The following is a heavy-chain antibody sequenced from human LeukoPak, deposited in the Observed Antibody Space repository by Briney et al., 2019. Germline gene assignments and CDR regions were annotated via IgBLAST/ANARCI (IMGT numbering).Heavy chain of an antibody. CDR3: ARNITMVDSYSFDY. D-gene: IGHD3-10*01. V-gene: IGHV4-61*02. CDR2: MDSSGST. J-gene: IGHJ4*02. CDR1: GGSFSGDNYY. Sequence: PSQTLSLTCSVSGGSFSGDNYYWSWIRQPAGKGLEWIGRMDSSGSTTYSPSLKSRVTISLDRSKNNFSLKLTSVTAADTAVYYCARNITMVDSYSFDYWGQGTLVTVSS.